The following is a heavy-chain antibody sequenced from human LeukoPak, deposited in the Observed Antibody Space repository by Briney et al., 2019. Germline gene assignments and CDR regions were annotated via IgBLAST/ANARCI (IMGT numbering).Heavy chain of an antibody. J-gene: IGHJ4*02. CDR3: ARDLVEYQLLAFDY. CDR2: ISSSSSYI. D-gene: IGHD2-2*01. Sequence: GGSLRLSCAASGFTFSSYSVNWVRQAPGKGLEWVSSISSSSSYIYYADSLKGRFTISRDNAKNSLYLQMNSLRAEDTAVYYCARDLVEYQLLAFDYWGQGTLVTVSS. V-gene: IGHV3-21*01. CDR1: GFTFSSYS.